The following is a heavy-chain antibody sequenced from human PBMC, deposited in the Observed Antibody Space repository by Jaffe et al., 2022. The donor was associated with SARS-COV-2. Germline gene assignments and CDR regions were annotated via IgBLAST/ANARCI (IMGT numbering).Heavy chain of an antibody. CDR2: ISSNGGST. J-gene: IGHJ4*02. V-gene: IGHV3-64*01. D-gene: IGHD6-13*01. Sequence: EVQLVESGGGLVQPGGSLRLSCAASGFTFSSYAMHWVRQAPGKGLEYVSAISSNGGSTYYANSVKGRFTISRDNSKNTLYLQMGSLRAEDMAVYYCARVGGEGYSSSWSVPYFDYWGQGTLVTVSS. CDR1: GFTFSSYA. CDR3: ARVGGEGYSSSWSVPYFDY.